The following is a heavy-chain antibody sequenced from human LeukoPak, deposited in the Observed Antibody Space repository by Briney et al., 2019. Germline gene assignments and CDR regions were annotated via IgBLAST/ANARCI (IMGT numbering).Heavy chain of an antibody. CDR1: GLTFSSYE. Sequence: SGGSLRRSCAASGLTFSSYEKNWVRQAPGKGLEWVSYISSSGSTIYYADSVKDRFTISRDNAKNTLYLQMNSLRAEDTAVYYCAKDGLLWFGEYQYYFDYWGQGTLVTVSS. V-gene: IGHV3-48*03. J-gene: IGHJ4*02. CDR2: ISSSGSTI. CDR3: AKDGLLWFGEYQYYFDY. D-gene: IGHD3-10*01.